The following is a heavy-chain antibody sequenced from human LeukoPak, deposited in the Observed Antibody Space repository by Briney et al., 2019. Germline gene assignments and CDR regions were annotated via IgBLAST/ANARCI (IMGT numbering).Heavy chain of an antibody. V-gene: IGHV4-31*03. J-gene: IGHJ4*02. CDR3: ARTTYYYDSSGYYPDY. Sequence: SETLSLTCTVSGGSISSGGYYWSWIRQHPGKGLEWIGCIYYSGSTYYNSSLKSRVTISVDTSKNQFSLKLSSVTAADTAVYYCARTTYYYDSSGYYPDYWGQGTLVTVSS. CDR1: GGSISSGGYY. CDR2: IYYSGST. D-gene: IGHD3-22*01.